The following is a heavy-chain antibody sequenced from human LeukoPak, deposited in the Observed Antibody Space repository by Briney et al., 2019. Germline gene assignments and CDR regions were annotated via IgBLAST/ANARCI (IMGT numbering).Heavy chain of an antibody. Sequence: GGSLRLSCAASGFTFSNAWMSWVRQAPGKGLEWVGRIKSKTDGGTTDYAAPVKGRFTISRDDSKNTLYLQMNSLKTEDTAVYYCTTGWQWLVLGIDYWGQGTLVTVSS. CDR2: IKSKTDGGTT. J-gene: IGHJ4*02. CDR3: TTGWQWLVLGIDY. V-gene: IGHV3-15*01. D-gene: IGHD6-19*01. CDR1: GFTFSNAW.